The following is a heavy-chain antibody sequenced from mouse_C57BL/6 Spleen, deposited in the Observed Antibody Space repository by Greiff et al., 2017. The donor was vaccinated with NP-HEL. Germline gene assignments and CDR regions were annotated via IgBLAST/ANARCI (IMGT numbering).Heavy chain of an antibody. CDR3: ARRATVRYWYFDV. CDR2: INYDGSST. D-gene: IGHD1-1*01. Sequence: VQLKESEGGLVQPGSSMKLSCTASGFTFSDYYMAWVRQVPEKGLEWVANINYDGSSTYYLDSLKSRFIISRDNAKNILYLQMSSLKSEDTATYYCARRATVRYWYFDVWGTGTTVTVSS. V-gene: IGHV5-16*01. CDR1: GFTFSDYY. J-gene: IGHJ1*03.